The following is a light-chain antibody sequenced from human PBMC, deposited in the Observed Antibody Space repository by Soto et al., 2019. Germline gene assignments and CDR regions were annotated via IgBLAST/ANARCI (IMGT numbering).Light chain of an antibody. J-gene: IGLJ2*01. CDR2: KDD. CDR1: SGSIASNY. CDR3: QSYDSSNHVV. Sequence: NFMLTQPHSVSESPGKTVTISCTGSSGSIASNYVQWYQQRPGSAPTTVIYKDDQRPSGVPDRFSGSIDSSSNSASLTISGLKTEDGADYYCQSYDSSNHVVFGEGTKLTVL. V-gene: IGLV6-57*02.